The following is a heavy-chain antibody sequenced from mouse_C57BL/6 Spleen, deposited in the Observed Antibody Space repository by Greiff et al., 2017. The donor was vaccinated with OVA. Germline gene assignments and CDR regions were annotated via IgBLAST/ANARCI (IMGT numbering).Heavy chain of an antibody. V-gene: IGHV7-1*01. CDR2: SRNKANDYTT. J-gene: IGHJ3*01. CDR1: GFTFSDFY. D-gene: IGHD2-4*01. Sequence: EVQLVESGGGLVQSGRSLRLSCATSGFTFSDFYMEWVRQAPGKGLEWIAASRNKANDYTTEYSASVKGRFIVSRDTSQSILYLQMNALRAEDTAIYYCARDEGDDYAWFAYWGQGTLVTVSA. CDR3: ARDEGDDYAWFAY.